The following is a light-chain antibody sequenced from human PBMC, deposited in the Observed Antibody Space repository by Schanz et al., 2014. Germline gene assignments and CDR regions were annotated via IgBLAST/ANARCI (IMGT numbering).Light chain of an antibody. CDR3: AAWDDSLSGHWV. Sequence: QSVLTQPPSASGTPGQRVTISCSGSSSNIGSNIVNWYQQFPGTAPTLLIYSNYQWSSGVPDRFSGSKSGTSASLAISGLRSEDEADYYCAAWDDSLSGHWVFGGGTKLTVL. V-gene: IGLV1-44*01. CDR2: SNY. CDR1: SSNIGSNI. J-gene: IGLJ3*02.